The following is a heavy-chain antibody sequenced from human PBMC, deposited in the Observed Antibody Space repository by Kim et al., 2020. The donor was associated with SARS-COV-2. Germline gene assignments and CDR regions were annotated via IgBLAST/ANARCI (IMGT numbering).Heavy chain of an antibody. CDR1: GYTFTSYG. CDR3: ARGIVVVPAAQGYYYYGMDV. D-gene: IGHD2-2*01. Sequence: ASVKVSCKASGYTFTSYGISWVRQAPGQGLEWMGWISAYNGNTNYAQKLQGRVTMTTDTSTSTAYMELRSMRSDDTAVYYCARGIVVVPAAQGYYYYGMDVWGQGTTVTVSS. V-gene: IGHV1-18*01. CDR2: ISAYNGNT. J-gene: IGHJ6*02.